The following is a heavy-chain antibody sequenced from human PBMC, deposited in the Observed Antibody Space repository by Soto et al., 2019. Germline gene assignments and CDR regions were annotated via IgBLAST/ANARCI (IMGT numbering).Heavy chain of an antibody. V-gene: IGHV3-7*03. J-gene: IGHJ3*02. D-gene: IGHD3-22*01. CDR1: GFTFSSYW. CDR3: ARTYYYDSSGYFLDAFDI. Sequence: PGGSLRLSCAASGFTFSSYWMSWVRQAPGNGLEWVANIKQDGSEKYYVDSVKGRFTISRDNAKNSLYLQMNSLRAEDTAVYYCARTYYYDSSGYFLDAFDIWGQGTMVTVSS. CDR2: IKQDGSEK.